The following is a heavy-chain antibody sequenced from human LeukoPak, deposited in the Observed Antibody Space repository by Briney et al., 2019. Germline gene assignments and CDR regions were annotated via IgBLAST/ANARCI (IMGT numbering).Heavy chain of an antibody. V-gene: IGHV1-46*01. CDR3: ATNRLN. CDR2: INPSGGST. D-gene: IGHD1-14*01. CDR1: GYTFTIYF. Sequence: ASVKVSFKASGYTFTIYFIHWVRQAPGQGLEWMGVINPSGGSTTYAQKFQGRVTMTRDTSTSTVYMELSSLRSEDTAVYYCATNRLNWGQGTLVTASS. J-gene: IGHJ4*02.